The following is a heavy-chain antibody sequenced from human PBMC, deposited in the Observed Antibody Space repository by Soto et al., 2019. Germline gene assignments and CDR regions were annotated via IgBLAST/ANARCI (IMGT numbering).Heavy chain of an antibody. V-gene: IGHV3-23*01. J-gene: IGHJ4*02. CDR2: INAPGSPT. D-gene: IGHD3-22*01. CDR1: GFTFSTYS. CDR3: ANRYYFHSCGDTYAYFAF. Sequence: GGSLRLSCAASGFTFSTYSMNWVRQAPGKGLEWVSGINAPGSPTYYAASVKGRFTISRDNTKKTLYLQMNSLRVEGTAVYYCANRYYFHSCGDTYAYFAFRARGTQDTVSS.